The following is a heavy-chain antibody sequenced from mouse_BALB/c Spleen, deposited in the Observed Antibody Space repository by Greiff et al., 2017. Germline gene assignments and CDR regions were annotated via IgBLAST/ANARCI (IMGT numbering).Heavy chain of an antibody. D-gene: IGHD2-4*01. J-gene: IGHJ4*01. V-gene: IGHV1-7*01. CDR1: GYTFTSYW. CDR2: INPSTGYT. CDR3: ARGGEDYAERYYAMDY. Sequence: QVQLKQSGAELAKPGASVKMSCKASGYTFTSYWMHWVKQRPGQGLEWIGYINPSTGYTEYNQKFKDKATLSADKSSSTAYMQLSSLTSEDSAVYYSARGGEDYAERYYAMDYWGQGTSVTVSP.